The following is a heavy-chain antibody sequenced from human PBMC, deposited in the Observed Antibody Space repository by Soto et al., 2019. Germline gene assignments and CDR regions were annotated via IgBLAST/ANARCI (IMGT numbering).Heavy chain of an antibody. V-gene: IGHV1-24*01. CDR1: GYTLTELS. Sequence: QVQLVQSGAEVKMPGASVKVSCKVSGYTLTELSMHWVRQAPGKGLEWMGGFDPEDGETIYAQKFQGRVTMTEDTSTDTAYMELSSLRSEDTAVYYCATPLSRYCSGGSCSYNYFDYWGQGTLVTVSS. J-gene: IGHJ4*02. D-gene: IGHD2-15*01. CDR3: ATPLSRYCSGGSCSYNYFDY. CDR2: FDPEDGET.